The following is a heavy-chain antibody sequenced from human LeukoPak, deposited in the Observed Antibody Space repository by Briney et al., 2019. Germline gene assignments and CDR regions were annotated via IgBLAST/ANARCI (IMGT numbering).Heavy chain of an antibody. V-gene: IGHV4-30-4*01. Sequence: SQTLSLTCTVSGGSISSGDYYWSWIRQPPGKRPEWIGEINHSGSANYNPSLKGRVLMSVDTAKNQFSLKLNSVSAADTATYFCARGGYFDSSGYPNPLDSWGRGTMVTVST. D-gene: IGHD3-22*01. CDR1: GGSISSGDYY. CDR3: ARGGYFDSSGYPNPLDS. J-gene: IGHJ4*02. CDR2: INHSGSA.